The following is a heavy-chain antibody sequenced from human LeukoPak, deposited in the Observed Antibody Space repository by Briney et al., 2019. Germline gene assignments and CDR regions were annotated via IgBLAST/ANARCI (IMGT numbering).Heavy chain of an antibody. Sequence: SETLSLTCAVYGGSFSGYYWSWIRQPPGKGLEWIGYIYYSGSTNYNPSLKSRVTISVDTSKNQFSLKLSSVTAADTAVYYCARVGKNGMDVWGQGTTVTVSS. J-gene: IGHJ6*02. CDR2: IYYSGST. CDR3: ARVGKNGMDV. V-gene: IGHV4-59*01. D-gene: IGHD4-23*01. CDR1: GGSFSGYY.